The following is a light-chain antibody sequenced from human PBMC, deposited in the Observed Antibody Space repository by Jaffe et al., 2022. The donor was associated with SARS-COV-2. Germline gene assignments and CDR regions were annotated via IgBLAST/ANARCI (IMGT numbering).Light chain of an antibody. V-gene: IGLV1-47*03. Sequence: QSVLTQPPSASGTPGQRVTISCSGSSSNIGSNYVYWYQQIPGTAPKLLLYRNNQRPSGVPDRFSGSKSGTSASLAISGLWSEDESDYYCAAWDDSLSGPVFGGGTKVTVL. CDR2: RNN. J-gene: IGLJ2*01. CDR3: AAWDDSLSGPV. CDR1: SSNIGSNY.